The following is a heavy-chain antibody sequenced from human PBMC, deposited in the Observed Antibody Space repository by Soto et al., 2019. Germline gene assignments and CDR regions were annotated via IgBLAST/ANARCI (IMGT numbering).Heavy chain of an antibody. CDR3: AKDGRWLQFFDY. CDR2: ISGSGGST. CDR1: EFTLSSYA. Sequence: LILSNADSEFTLSSYAMSSVRQAPGKGLEWVSAISGSGGSTYYADSVKGRFTISRDNSKNTLYLQMNSLRAEDTAVYYCAKDGRWLQFFDYWGQGTLVTVSS. V-gene: IGHV3-23*01. J-gene: IGHJ4*02. D-gene: IGHD5-12*01.